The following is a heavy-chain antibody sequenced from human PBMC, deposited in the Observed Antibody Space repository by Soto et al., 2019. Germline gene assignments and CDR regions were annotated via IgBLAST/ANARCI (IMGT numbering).Heavy chain of an antibody. CDR2: IKQDGSEK. CDR3: ARDQSYYDYIWGSYRVPSDAFDI. D-gene: IGHD3-16*02. Sequence: EVQLVESGGGLVQPGGSLRLSCAASGFTFSSYWMSWVRQAPGKGLEWVANIKQDGSEKYYVDSVKGRFTISRDNAKNSLYLQINSLRAEDTAVYYCARDQSYYDYIWGSYRVPSDAFDIWGQGTMVTVSS. CDR1: GFTFSSYW. V-gene: IGHV3-7*01. J-gene: IGHJ3*02.